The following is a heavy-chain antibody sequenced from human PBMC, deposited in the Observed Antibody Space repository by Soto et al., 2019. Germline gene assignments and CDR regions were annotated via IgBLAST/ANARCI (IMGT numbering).Heavy chain of an antibody. CDR1: GGSFSGYY. J-gene: IGHJ4*02. Sequence: QVQLQQWGAGLLKPSETLSLTCAVYGGSFSGYYWSWIRQPPGKGLGWIGEINHSGSTNYNPSLKSRVTISVDTSKNQFSLKLSSVTAADTAVYYCARGLRAAAGTPEAHYFDYWGQGTLVTVSS. CDR3: ARGLRAAAGTPEAHYFDY. CDR2: INHSGST. D-gene: IGHD6-13*01. V-gene: IGHV4-34*01.